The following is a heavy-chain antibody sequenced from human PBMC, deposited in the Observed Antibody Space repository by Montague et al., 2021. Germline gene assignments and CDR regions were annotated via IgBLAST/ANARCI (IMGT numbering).Heavy chain of an antibody. CDR3: AAYYYGGGGRGS. D-gene: IGHD3-22*01. CDR1: GDSVRCGIYH. Sequence: SETLSLTCSVSGDSVRCGIYHWGWIRQSPGKGLEWIGYICDGGSATYKTSLGSRVTMALDTSSNQFSLNLRSATAADTVVYYWAAYYYGGGGRGSWGQGTLVTVSS. J-gene: IGHJ5*02. V-gene: IGHV4-61*01. CDR2: ICDGGSA.